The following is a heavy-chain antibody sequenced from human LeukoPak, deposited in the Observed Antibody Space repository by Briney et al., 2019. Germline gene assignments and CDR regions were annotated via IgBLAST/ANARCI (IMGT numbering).Heavy chain of an antibody. V-gene: IGHV3-30*18. J-gene: IGHJ3*02. CDR2: ISYDGSNK. CDR3: AKSGIVGPTRAFDI. D-gene: IGHD2-15*01. CDR1: GFTFSSYG. Sequence: QTGGSLRLSCAASGFTFSSYGMHWVRQAPGKGLEWVAVISYDGSNKYYADSVKGRFTISRDNSKNTLYLQMNSLRAEDTAVYYCAKSGIVGPTRAFDIWGQGTMVTVSS.